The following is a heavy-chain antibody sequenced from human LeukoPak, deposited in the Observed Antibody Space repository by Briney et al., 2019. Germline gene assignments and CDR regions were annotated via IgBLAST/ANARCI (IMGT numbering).Heavy chain of an antibody. Sequence: SETLSLTCTVSGGSISDYYWTWIRQPPGKGLEWVGYIYYSGSTNYNPSLKSRLTISVDTSKSQFSLKLGSVTAADTAVYYCARGLLGYSSSWLGVAFDIWGQGTMVSVSS. CDR2: IYYSGST. V-gene: IGHV4-59*01. J-gene: IGHJ3*02. D-gene: IGHD6-13*01. CDR1: GGSISDYY. CDR3: ARGLLGYSSSWLGVAFDI.